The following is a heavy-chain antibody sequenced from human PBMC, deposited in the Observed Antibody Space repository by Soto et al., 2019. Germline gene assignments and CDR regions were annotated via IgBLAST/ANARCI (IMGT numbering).Heavy chain of an antibody. CDR1: GFTFSSYA. CDR3: ARSGGSDYWGLPFDY. V-gene: IGHV3-30-3*01. CDR2: ISYDGSNK. D-gene: IGHD4-17*01. Sequence: PGGSLRLSCAASGFTFSSYAMHWVRQAPGKGLEWVAVISYDGSNKYYADSVKGRFTISRDNSKNTLYLQMNSLRAEDTAVYYCARSGGSDYWGLPFDYWGQGTLVTVSS. J-gene: IGHJ4*02.